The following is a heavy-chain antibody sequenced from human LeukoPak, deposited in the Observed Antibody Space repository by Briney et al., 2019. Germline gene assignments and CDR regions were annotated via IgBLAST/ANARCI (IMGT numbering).Heavy chain of an antibody. Sequence: ASVKVSCKASGYTFTGYYMHWVRQAPGQGLEWMGWINPNSGGTNYAQKFQGRVTMTRDTSISTAYMELSRLRSDDTAVYYCARESSKKLELLGYWGQGTLVTVSS. J-gene: IGHJ4*02. V-gene: IGHV1-2*02. D-gene: IGHD1-7*01. CDR1: GYTFTGYY. CDR3: ARESSKKLELLGY. CDR2: INPNSGGT.